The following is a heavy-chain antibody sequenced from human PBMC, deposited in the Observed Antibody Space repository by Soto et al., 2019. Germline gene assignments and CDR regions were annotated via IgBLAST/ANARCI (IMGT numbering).Heavy chain of an antibody. CDR1: GFTFSSYG. CDR3: AKVGFDY. J-gene: IGHJ4*02. V-gene: IGHV3-30*18. Sequence: GGSLRLSCAASGFTFSSYGMHWVRQAPGKGLEWVAVISYDGSNKYYADSVKGRFTISRDNSKNTRYLQMNSLRAEDTAVYYCAKVGFDYWGQGTLVTVSS. CDR2: ISYDGSNK.